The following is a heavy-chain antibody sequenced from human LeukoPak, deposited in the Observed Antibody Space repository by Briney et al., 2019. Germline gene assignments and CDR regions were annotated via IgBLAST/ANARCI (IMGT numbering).Heavy chain of an antibody. CDR1: GGSISSYY. V-gene: IGHV4-4*07. CDR2: IYTSGST. CDR3: ARDRQSSGYRYYYYYYYMDV. Sequence: SETLSLTCTVSGGSISSYYWSWIRQPAGKGLEWIGRIYTSGSTNYNPSLKSRGTMSVDTSKNQFSLKLSSVTAADTAVYYCARDRQSSGYRYYYYYYYMDVWGKGTTVTVSS. J-gene: IGHJ6*03. D-gene: IGHD3-22*01.